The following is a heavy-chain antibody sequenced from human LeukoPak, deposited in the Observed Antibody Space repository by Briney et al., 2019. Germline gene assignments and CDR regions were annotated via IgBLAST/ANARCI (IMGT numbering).Heavy chain of an antibody. CDR3: ARVVTPRYCSTTSCYWKGWFDP. V-gene: IGHV3-23*01. D-gene: IGHD2-2*01. Sequence: GGSLRLSCAASGFTFSSHGMNWVRQAPGKGVEWVSGISPSGGITYYTDSVRGRFTISRDNSKNTVSLQMNSLRADDTAVYYCARVVTPRYCSTTSCYWKGWFDPWGQGTLVTVSS. CDR1: GFTFSSHG. CDR2: ISPSGGIT. J-gene: IGHJ5*02.